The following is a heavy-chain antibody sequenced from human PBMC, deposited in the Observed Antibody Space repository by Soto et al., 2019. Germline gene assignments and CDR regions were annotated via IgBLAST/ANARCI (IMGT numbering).Heavy chain of an antibody. Sequence: EVQLLESGGGLVQTGGSLRLSCAASGFTCSSGAMSWVRQAAGKGLECVSSISRSGGSTYYADSEKGRFTISRDNSKNARHLQMNSLRDEDTALYYCAKAQIRITGTKNRYYYGTDVWGQGTTVTVSS. J-gene: IGHJ6*02. CDR3: AKAQIRITGTKNRYYYGTDV. CDR2: ISRSGGST. CDR1: GFTCSSGA. V-gene: IGHV3-23*01. D-gene: IGHD1-7*01.